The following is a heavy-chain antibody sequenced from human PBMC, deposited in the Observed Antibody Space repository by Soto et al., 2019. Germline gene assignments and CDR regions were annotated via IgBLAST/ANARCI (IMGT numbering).Heavy chain of an antibody. CDR1: GFDFSNSW. CDR2: INSDGSGT. Sequence: EVQLVESGGGLVQPGGSPRLSCAASGFDFSNSWIHWVRQGPGKGLVWVSHINSDGSGTTYADSVKGRFTISRDNAKNTVYLQMNSLRAEDTAVYYCAKDTDYAMDVWGQGTTVTVS. J-gene: IGHJ6*02. D-gene: IGHD2-15*01. V-gene: IGHV3-74*01. CDR3: AKDTDYAMDV.